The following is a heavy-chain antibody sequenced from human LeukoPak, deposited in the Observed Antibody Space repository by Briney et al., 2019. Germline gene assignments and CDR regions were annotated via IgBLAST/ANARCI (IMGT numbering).Heavy chain of an antibody. J-gene: IGHJ4*02. CDR2: IHGSGGST. V-gene: IGHV3-23*01. CDR1: GFTFSSYA. CDR3: TYVISGWAFEY. Sequence: PGGSLRLSCAASGFTFSSYAMSWVRQAPGKGREWVSGIHGSGGSTYYADSVRGRFTISRDNSKTTVFLQMNSLRAEDTAVYYCTYVISGWAFEYWGQGTLVTVSS. D-gene: IGHD6-19*01.